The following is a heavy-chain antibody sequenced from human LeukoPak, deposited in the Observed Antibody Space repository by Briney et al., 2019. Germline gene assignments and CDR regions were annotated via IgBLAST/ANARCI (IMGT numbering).Heavy chain of an antibody. CDR3: ARARNYYDSSGYYRFDP. V-gene: IGHV4-4*07. Sequence: PSETLSLTCTVSGGSISSYYWSWIRQPAGKGLEWIGRIYTSGSTNYNPSLKRRVTMSVDTSKNQFSLKLSSVTAADTAVYYCARARNYYDSSGYYRFDPWGQGALVTVSS. J-gene: IGHJ5*02. D-gene: IGHD3-22*01. CDR2: IYTSGST. CDR1: GGSISSYY.